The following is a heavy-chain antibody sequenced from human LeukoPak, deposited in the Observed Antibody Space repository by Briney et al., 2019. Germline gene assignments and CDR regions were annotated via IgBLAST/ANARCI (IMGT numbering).Heavy chain of an antibody. J-gene: IGHJ5*02. CDR2: IYPGDSDT. CDR3: ARQSSSYDILTGYSTNNWFDP. V-gene: IGHV5-51*01. CDR1: GYSLTSYW. D-gene: IGHD3-9*01. Sequence: GESLKISCKGSGYSLTSYWIGWVRQMPGKGLEWMGIIYPGDSDTRYSPSFQGQVTISADKSISTAYLQWSSLKASDTAMYYCARQSSSYDILTGYSTNNWFDPWGQGTLVTVSS.